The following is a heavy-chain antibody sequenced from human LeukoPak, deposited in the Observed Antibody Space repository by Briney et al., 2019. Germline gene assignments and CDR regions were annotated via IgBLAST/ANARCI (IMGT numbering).Heavy chain of an antibody. V-gene: IGHV1-18*01. D-gene: IGHD1-26*01. J-gene: IGHJ4*02. CDR2: ISGYNGNK. CDR3: ARDGGVGATELDY. CDR1: GYTFTSYG. Sequence: GASVKVSCRASGYTFTSYGISWVRQAPGQGLEWMGWISGYNGNKNYAQKFQDRVTMTTDTSASTAYMELRSLRSDDTAVYYCARDGGVGATELDYWGQGTLVTVSS.